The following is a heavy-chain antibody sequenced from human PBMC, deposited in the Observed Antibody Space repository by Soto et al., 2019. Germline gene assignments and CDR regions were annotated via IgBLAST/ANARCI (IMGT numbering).Heavy chain of an antibody. CDR1: GFTFRTYE. V-gene: IGHV3-48*03. D-gene: IGHD6-19*01. CDR3: AREGLNSSGWCGYFDV. J-gene: IGHJ4*02. Sequence: AGGSLRLSWAASGFTFRTYEKNWVRQPPGKGLEGVSYISSITGTTYYPDTVKGRVTISTDDAQKYLFLQMNSLAHDDTTAYYFAREGLNSSGWCGYFDVWGQGITVTVSS. CDR2: ISSITGTT.